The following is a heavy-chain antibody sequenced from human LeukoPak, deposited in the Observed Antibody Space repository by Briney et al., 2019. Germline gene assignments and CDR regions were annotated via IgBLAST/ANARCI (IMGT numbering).Heavy chain of an antibody. CDR1: VGSFSGYY. CDR3: ASTERCTTTCPLDD. CDR2: INHSGST. J-gene: IGHJ4*02. D-gene: IGHD2-2*01. Sequence: SETLSLTCSGHVGSFSGYYWSWIRQPPGKGLEWIGEINHSGSTNYNPSLKSRVTISLDTSKTQFSLKLRSVTAADRAVYYCASTERCTTTCPLDDWGQGTLVTVSS. V-gene: IGHV4-34*01.